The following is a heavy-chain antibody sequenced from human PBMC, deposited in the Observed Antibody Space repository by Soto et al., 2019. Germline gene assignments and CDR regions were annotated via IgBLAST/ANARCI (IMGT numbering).Heavy chain of an antibody. CDR1: GGSVSSGSYY. D-gene: IGHD2-15*01. J-gene: IGHJ5*02. V-gene: IGHV4-61*01. CDR2: IYYSGST. Sequence: SETLSLTCTVSGGSVSSGSYYWSWIRQPPGKGLEWIGYIYYSGSTNYNPSLKSRVTISVDTSKNQFSLKLSSVTAADTAVYYCARGGCSGGSCYPPEVFWFDPWGQGTLVTVSS. CDR3: ARGGCSGGSCYPPEVFWFDP.